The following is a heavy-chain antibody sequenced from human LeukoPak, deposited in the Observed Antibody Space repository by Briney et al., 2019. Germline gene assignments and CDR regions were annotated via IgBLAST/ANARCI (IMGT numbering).Heavy chain of an antibody. J-gene: IGHJ4*02. Sequence: PGGSLRLSCGAPGFTFSSYAMSWVRQAPGKGLEWVSAIGSGTYYADSVKGRFTISRDNSKNTLYLQMNSLRAEDTAVYYCVKVLAYYFDYWGQGTLVTVSS. CDR3: VKVLAYYFDY. V-gene: IGHV3-23*01. CDR2: IGSGT. CDR1: GFTFSSYA.